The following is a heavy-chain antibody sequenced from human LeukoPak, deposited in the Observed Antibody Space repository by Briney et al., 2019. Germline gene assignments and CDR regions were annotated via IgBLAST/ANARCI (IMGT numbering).Heavy chain of an antibody. CDR1: GYTFTSYY. V-gene: IGHV1-46*01. Sequence: ASVKVSCKASGYTFTSYYMNWVRQAPGQGLEWMGIINPTGGSTIYAQKFQGRVTMTRDTSTSTVYMELSSLRSEDTAVYYCARGLTFGGVTNDAFDIWGQGTMVTVSS. J-gene: IGHJ3*02. D-gene: IGHD3-16*01. CDR2: INPTGGST. CDR3: ARGLTFGGVTNDAFDI.